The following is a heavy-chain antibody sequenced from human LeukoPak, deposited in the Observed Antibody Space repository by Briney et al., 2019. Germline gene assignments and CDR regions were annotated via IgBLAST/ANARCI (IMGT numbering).Heavy chain of an antibody. V-gene: IGHV3-23*01. CDR1: GFTFSTYA. CDR2: MSGSGGST. CDR3: AAYYDYWSGYSPHDFDY. D-gene: IGHD3-3*01. J-gene: IGHJ4*02. Sequence: PGGSLRPSCAASGFTFSTYAMNWVRQAPGKGLEWVSVMSGSGGSTYYADSVKGRFTISRDTSKNTLYLQMNSLRAEDTAVYYCAAYYDYWSGYSPHDFDYWGQGTLVTVS.